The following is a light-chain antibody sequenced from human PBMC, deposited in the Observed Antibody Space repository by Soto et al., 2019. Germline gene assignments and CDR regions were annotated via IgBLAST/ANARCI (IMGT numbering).Light chain of an antibody. Sequence: DMPMTQSPSTLSASVGDRVTITCRASQRINRWLAWYQHKPGKAPALLIYEASSLESGVPSRFSGSGFGTEFTLTISSLQPDDFATYYCQQYNRYRTFGQGTKVEIK. CDR3: QQYNRYRT. V-gene: IGKV1-5*03. CDR2: EAS. CDR1: QRINRW. J-gene: IGKJ1*01.